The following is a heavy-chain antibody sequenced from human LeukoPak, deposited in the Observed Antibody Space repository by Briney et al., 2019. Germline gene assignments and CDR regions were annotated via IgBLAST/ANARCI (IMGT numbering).Heavy chain of an antibody. CDR3: ARAEYDFWSGYYDY. Sequence: GGSLRLSCAASGFTFSSYGMHWVRQAPGKGLEWVAVISYDGSNKYYADSVKGRFTISRDNSKNTLYLQMNSLRAEDTAVYYCARAEYDFWSGYYDYWGQGTLVTVSS. CDR2: ISYDGSNK. D-gene: IGHD3-3*01. V-gene: IGHV3-30*19. CDR1: GFTFSSYG. J-gene: IGHJ4*02.